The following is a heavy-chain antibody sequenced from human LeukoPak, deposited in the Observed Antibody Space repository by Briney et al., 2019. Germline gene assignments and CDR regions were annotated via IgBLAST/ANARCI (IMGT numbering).Heavy chain of an antibody. V-gene: IGHV1-69*04. J-gene: IGHJ4*02. CDR2: IIPILGIA. CDR3: ASSTTVIY. Sequence: SVKVSCKASRGTFSSYAISWVRQAPGQGLEWMGRIIPILGIANYAQKFQGRVTITADKSTSTAYMELSSLRSEDTAVYYCASSTTVIYWGQGTLVTVSS. CDR1: RGTFSSYA. D-gene: IGHD4-17*01.